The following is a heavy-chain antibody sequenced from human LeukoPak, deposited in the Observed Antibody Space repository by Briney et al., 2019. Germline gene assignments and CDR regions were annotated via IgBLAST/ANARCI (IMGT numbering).Heavy chain of an antibody. Sequence: PGGSLRLSCAASGFTFSNYGMHWVRQAPGKWLEWVAFIRYDGSNKSYADSVKGRFTISRDNSKNTLYLQMNSLRAEDTAVYYCARARKSGGITMIRGVKDRGWFDPWGQGTLVTVSS. CDR1: GFTFSNYG. V-gene: IGHV3-30*02. CDR3: ARARKSGGITMIRGVKDRGWFDP. CDR2: IRYDGSNK. J-gene: IGHJ5*02. D-gene: IGHD3-10*01.